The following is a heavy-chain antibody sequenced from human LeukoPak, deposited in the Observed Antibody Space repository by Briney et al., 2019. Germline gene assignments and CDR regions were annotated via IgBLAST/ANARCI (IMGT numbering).Heavy chain of an antibody. CDR2: IIPILGIA. CDR1: GGTFSSYG. D-gene: IGHD6-13*01. V-gene: IGHV1-69*04. CDR3: ARTQGIAAAGTLDY. J-gene: IGHJ4*02. Sequence: SVKVSCKASGGTFSSYGISWVRQAPGQGLEWMGRIIPILGIANYAQKFQGRVTITADKSTSTAYMELSSLRSEDTAVYYCARTQGIAAAGTLDYWGQGTLVTVSS.